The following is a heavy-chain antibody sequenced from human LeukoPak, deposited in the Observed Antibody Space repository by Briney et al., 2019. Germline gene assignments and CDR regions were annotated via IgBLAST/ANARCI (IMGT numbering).Heavy chain of an antibody. CDR1: GFTFSSYG. CDR3: AKDTLRFLEWLSPFDY. Sequence: GGSLRLSCAASGFTFSSYGMHWVRQAPGKGLEWVAVISYDGSNKYYADSVKGRFTISRDNSKNTLYLQMNSLRAEDTAVYYCAKDTLRFLEWLSPFDYWGQGTLVTVSS. V-gene: IGHV3-30*18. D-gene: IGHD3-3*01. J-gene: IGHJ4*02. CDR2: ISYDGSNK.